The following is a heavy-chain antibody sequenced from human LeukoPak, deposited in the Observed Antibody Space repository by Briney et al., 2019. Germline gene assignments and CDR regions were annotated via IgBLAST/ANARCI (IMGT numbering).Heavy chain of an antibody. CDR1: GGSISSSSYY. J-gene: IGHJ5*02. V-gene: IGHV4-39*07. CDR3: ARSKAHLSTSWYGNWFDP. Sequence: SETLSLTCTASGGSISSSSYYWGWIRQPPGKGLEWIGSMYHSGDTYSNPSLKCRVTISVDTSKNQLSLRLSSVTAADTAVYYCARSKAHLSTSWYGNWFDPWGQGTLVTVSS. CDR2: MYHSGDT. D-gene: IGHD2-2*01.